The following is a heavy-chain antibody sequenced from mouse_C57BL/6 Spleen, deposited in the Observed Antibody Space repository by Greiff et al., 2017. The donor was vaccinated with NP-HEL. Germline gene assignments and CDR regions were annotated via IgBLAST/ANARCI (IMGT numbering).Heavy chain of an antibody. D-gene: IGHD2-12*01. CDR2: IDPSDSYT. V-gene: IGHV1-69*01. J-gene: IGHJ4*01. CDR3: ARKNYSNDGYMDY. CDR1: GYTFTSYW. Sequence: QVQLQQPGAELVMPGASVKLSCKASGYTFTSYWMHWVKQRPGQGLEWIGEIDPSDSYTNYNQKFKGKSTLTVDKSSSTAYMQLSSLTSEDSAVYYCARKNYSNDGYMDYWGQGTSVTVA.